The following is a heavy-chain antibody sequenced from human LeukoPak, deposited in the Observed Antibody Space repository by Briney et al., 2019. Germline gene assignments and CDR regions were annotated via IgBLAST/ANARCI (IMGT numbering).Heavy chain of an antibody. J-gene: IGHJ4*02. D-gene: IGHD2-21*02. V-gene: IGHV3-48*04. Sequence: GGSLRLSCAASGFTFSSHSMNWVRQAPGKGLEWVSYISSSSSTIYYADSVKGRFTISRDNAKNSLYLQMYSLRAEDTAVYYCARDTVVVTAIRLDYWGQGTLVTVSS. CDR2: ISSSSSTI. CDR3: ARDTVVVTAIRLDY. CDR1: GFTFSSHS.